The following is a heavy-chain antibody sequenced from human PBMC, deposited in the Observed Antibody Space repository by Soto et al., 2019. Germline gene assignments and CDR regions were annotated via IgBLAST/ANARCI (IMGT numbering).Heavy chain of an antibody. CDR2: IYYSGST. Sequence: SETLSLTCTVSGGSVSSGSYYWSWIRQPPGKGLEWIGYIYYSGSTNYNPSLKSRVTISVDTSKNQFSLKLSSVTAADTAVYYCARHKDSGSFSDAFDIWGQGTMVIVPS. V-gene: IGHV4-61*01. J-gene: IGHJ3*02. CDR1: GGSVSSGSYY. D-gene: IGHD1-26*01. CDR3: ARHKDSGSFSDAFDI.